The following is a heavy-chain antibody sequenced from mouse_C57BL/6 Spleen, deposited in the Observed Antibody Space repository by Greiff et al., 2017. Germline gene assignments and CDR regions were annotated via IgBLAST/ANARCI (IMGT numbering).Heavy chain of an antibody. D-gene: IGHD1-1*01. V-gene: IGHV1-69*01. CDR1: GYTFTSYW. CDR2: IDPSDSYT. Sequence: QVQLQQPGAELVMPGASVKLSCKASGYTFTSYWMPWVKQRPGQGLEWIGEIDPSDSYTNYNQKFKGKSTLTVDKSSSTAYMQLSSLTSEDSAVYYCARGGYYGSSGAWFAYWGQGTLVTVSA. J-gene: IGHJ3*01. CDR3: ARGGYYGSSGAWFAY.